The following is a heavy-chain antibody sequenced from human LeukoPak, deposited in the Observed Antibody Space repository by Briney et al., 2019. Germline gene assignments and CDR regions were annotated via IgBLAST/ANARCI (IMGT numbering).Heavy chain of an antibody. CDR1: GFTFSSYA. CDR2: ISYDGSNK. CDR3: ARAVGDHFDY. Sequence: GGSLRLSCAASGFTFSSYAMHWVRQAPGKGLEWVAVISYDGSNKYYADSVKGRFTISRDNAKNSLYLQMNSLRAEDTAVYYCARAVGDHFDYWGQGTLVTVSS. D-gene: IGHD4-17*01. V-gene: IGHV3-30-3*01. J-gene: IGHJ4*02.